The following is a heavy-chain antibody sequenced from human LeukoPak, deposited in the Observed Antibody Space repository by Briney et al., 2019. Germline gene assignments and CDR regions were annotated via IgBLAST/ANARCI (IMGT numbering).Heavy chain of an antibody. J-gene: IGHJ6*04. CDR1: GFTFADYA. D-gene: IGHD3-10*02. V-gene: IGHV3-9*01. CDR2: ISWNSGSI. CDR3: AELGITMIGGV. Sequence: GGSLRLSCAASGFTFADYATHWGRQGPGKGRGWVSGISWNSGSIGYADSVKGRFTISRDNAKNSLYLQMNSLRAEDTAVYYCAELGITMIGGVWGKGTTVTISS.